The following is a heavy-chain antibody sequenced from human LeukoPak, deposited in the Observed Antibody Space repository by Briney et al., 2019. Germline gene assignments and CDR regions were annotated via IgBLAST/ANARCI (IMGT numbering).Heavy chain of an antibody. D-gene: IGHD6-19*01. Sequence: GGSLRLSCAVSGFTFSSYAMHWVRQAPGKGLEYVSAISSNGGSTYYANSVKGRFTISRDNSKNTLYLQMGSLRAEDMAVYYCAREAVGFDYWGQGTLVTVSS. V-gene: IGHV3-64*01. CDR2: ISSNGGST. J-gene: IGHJ4*02. CDR1: GFTFSSYA. CDR3: AREAVGFDY.